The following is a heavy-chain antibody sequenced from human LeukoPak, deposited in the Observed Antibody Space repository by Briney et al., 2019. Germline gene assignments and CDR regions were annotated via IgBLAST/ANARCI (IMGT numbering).Heavy chain of an antibody. CDR1: GGSTSSSTYF. V-gene: IGHV4-39*01. J-gene: IGHJ4*02. Sequence: PSETLSLTCTVSGGSTSSSTYFWGWIRQPPGKGLEWIGSIYYSGSTFYNPSLKSRVTISVDTSKNRFSLKLTSVTAADTAVYYCARQGGYIISSFDSWGQGTLVTVSS. CDR2: IYYSGST. CDR3: ARQGGYIISSFDS. D-gene: IGHD6-6*01.